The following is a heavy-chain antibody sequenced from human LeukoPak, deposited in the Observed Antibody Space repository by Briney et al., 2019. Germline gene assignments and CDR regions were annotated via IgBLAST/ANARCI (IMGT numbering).Heavy chain of an antibody. Sequence: ASVKVSCTASGYTFTSYGISWVRQAPGQGLEWMGWISAYNGNTNYAQKLQGRVTMTSNTSISTAYMELSSLRSEDTAVYYCARDLDREYYYDFWSGRGRGFDYWGQGTLVTVSS. CDR2: ISAYNGNT. CDR3: ARDLDREYYYDFWSGRGRGFDY. V-gene: IGHV1-18*01. J-gene: IGHJ4*02. D-gene: IGHD3-3*01. CDR1: GYTFTSYG.